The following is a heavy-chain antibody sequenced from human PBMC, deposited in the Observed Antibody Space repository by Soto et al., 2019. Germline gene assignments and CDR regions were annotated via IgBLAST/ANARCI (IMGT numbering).Heavy chain of an antibody. CDR1: GFTFSRYD. CDR3: VRARGGEYFGEQLS. CDR2: IGTAADT. Sequence: EVQLVESGGGLVQPGGSLRLSCAASGFTFSRYDMYWVRQATGEGLEWVSAIGTAADTYYPASVQGRFIISRENAKNSLYLQMNSLRAGDTAVYYCVRARGGEYFGEQLSWGQGTLVTVSS. J-gene: IGHJ4*02. D-gene: IGHD3-10*01. V-gene: IGHV3-13*04.